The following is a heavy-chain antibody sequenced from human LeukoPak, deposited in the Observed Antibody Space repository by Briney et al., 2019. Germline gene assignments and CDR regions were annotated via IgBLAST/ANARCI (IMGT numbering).Heavy chain of an antibody. J-gene: IGHJ4*02. Sequence: RASVKVSCKASGFTFTGYYMHWVRQAPGQGLEWMGWINPNSGGTNYAQKFQGRVTMTRDTSITTAYMELTSLRSDDTAVYYCARDLFYSVSGTYYNVGRVFNYWGQGTPVTVSS. CDR1: GFTFTGYY. CDR2: INPNSGGT. V-gene: IGHV1-2*02. D-gene: IGHD3-10*01. CDR3: ARDLFYSVSGTYYNVGRVFNY.